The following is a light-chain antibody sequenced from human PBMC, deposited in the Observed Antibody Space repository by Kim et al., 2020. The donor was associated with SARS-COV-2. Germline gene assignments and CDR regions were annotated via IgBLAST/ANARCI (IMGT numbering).Light chain of an antibody. CDR3: QQYNNWPDNT. CDR2: GAS. Sequence: GSPGERATRSGRASQSVSSNLAWYQQKPGQAPRLLIYGASTRATGIPARFSGSGSGTEFTLTISSLQSEDFAVYYCQQYNNWPDNTFGQGTKLEI. J-gene: IGKJ2*01. CDR1: QSVSSN. V-gene: IGKV3-15*01.